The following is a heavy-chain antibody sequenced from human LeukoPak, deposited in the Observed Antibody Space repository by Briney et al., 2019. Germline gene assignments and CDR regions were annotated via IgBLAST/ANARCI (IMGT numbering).Heavy chain of an antibody. V-gene: IGHV1-18*01. CDR1: GYTLSSYG. Sequence: ASVKVSCKASGYTLSSYGISWVRQAPGQGLEWMGWISAYNGNTKYAQKLQGRVTMTTDTSTSTAYMELRSLRSDDTAVYYCARDKGKWEHLRYFDYWGQGTLVTVSS. CDR2: ISAYNGNT. CDR3: ARDKGKWEHLRYFDY. J-gene: IGHJ4*02. D-gene: IGHD1-26*01.